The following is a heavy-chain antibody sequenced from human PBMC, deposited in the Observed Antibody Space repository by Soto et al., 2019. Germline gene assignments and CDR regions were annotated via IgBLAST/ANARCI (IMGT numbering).Heavy chain of an antibody. Sequence: SETLSLTCTVSGGSSSFYYWNWIRQPPEKGLEWIGYIYYSGRTNYNPSLKSRVTISVDTSKNQVSLKLRSVAAADTAVYYCGRSPTTGDPFEVDVWGQGTTVTVSS. D-gene: IGHD4-17*01. CDR3: GRSPTTGDPFEVDV. CDR2: IYYSGRT. V-gene: IGHV4-59*01. CDR1: GGSSSFYY. J-gene: IGHJ6*02.